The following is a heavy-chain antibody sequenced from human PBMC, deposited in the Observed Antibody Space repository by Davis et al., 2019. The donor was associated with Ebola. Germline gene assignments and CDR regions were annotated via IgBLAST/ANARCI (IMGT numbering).Heavy chain of an antibody. V-gene: IGHV3-21*01. CDR2: ISGSSGYL. J-gene: IGHJ4*02. CDR1: GFTFSNYN. Sequence: GRSLKISCAASGFTFSNYNMNWVRQAPGKGLEWVSSISGSSGYLYYADSVKGRFTISRDNAKNTLYLQMNSLRAEDTAVYYCARDGAYDYVWGSYRRAALFDYWGQGTLVTVSS. D-gene: IGHD3-16*02. CDR3: ARDGAYDYVWGSYRRAALFDY.